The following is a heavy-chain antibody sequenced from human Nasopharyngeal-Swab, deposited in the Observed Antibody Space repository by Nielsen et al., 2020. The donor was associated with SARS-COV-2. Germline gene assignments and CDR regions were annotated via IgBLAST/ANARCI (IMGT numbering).Heavy chain of an antibody. CDR1: GFTFSLYT. CDR2: ISSSSSYI. V-gene: IGHV3-21*01. D-gene: IGHD2-15*01. CDR3: ARAPYSRSYFMDV. Sequence: LSLTCAASGFTFSLYTMNWVRQAPGKGLEWVSSISSSSSYIYYADSVKGRFTISRDNAKNMLYLQMNSLRAEDTAVYYCARAPYSRSYFMDVWGKGTTVTVSS. J-gene: IGHJ6*03.